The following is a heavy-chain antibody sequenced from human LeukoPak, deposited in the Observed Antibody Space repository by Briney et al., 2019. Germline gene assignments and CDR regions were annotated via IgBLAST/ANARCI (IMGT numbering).Heavy chain of an antibody. Sequence: GRPLRLSCAASGFSIGSFGMHWVRQAPGKGLEWVAVTSYDGSNKYYADSVKGRFTISRENAKNSLYLQMNSLRAGDTAVYYCARVKGTGFDLWGRGTLVTVSS. D-gene: IGHD1-1*01. J-gene: IGHJ2*01. CDR1: GFSIGSFG. V-gene: IGHV3-30*03. CDR3: ARVKGTGFDL. CDR2: TSYDGSNK.